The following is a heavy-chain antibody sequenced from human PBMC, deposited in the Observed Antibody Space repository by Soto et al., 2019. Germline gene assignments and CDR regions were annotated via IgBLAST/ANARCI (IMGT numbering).Heavy chain of an antibody. Sequence: ASETLSLTCTVSGGSISSGDYYWSWIRQPPGKGLEWIGYIYYSGSTNYNPSLKSRVTISVDTSKNQFSLKLSSVTAADTAVYYCARDKRLQNYYYVIDVWGQGTTVTVSS. CDR3: ARDKRLQNYYYVIDV. D-gene: IGHD5-12*01. V-gene: IGHV4-61*08. CDR1: GGSISSGDYY. J-gene: IGHJ6*02. CDR2: IYYSGST.